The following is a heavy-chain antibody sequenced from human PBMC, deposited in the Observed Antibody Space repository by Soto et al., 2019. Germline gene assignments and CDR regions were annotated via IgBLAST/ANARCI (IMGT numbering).Heavy chain of an antibody. Sequence: PGGSLRLSCAAPGFTFSSYSMNWVRQAPGKGLEWVSSISSSSSYIYYADSVKGRFTISRDNAKNSLYLQMNSLRAEDTAVYYCARAVTGTNWFDPWGQGTLVTVSS. CDR1: GFTFSSYS. CDR3: ARAVTGTNWFDP. D-gene: IGHD1-7*01. J-gene: IGHJ5*02. V-gene: IGHV3-21*01. CDR2: ISSSSSYI.